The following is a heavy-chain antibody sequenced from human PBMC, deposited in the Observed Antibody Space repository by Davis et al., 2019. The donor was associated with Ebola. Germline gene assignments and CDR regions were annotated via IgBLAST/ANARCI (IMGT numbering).Heavy chain of an antibody. J-gene: IGHJ5*02. D-gene: IGHD2-15*01. V-gene: IGHV4-39*01. Sequence: GSLRLSCTVSGGSISSSSYYWGWIRQPPGKGLEWIGSIYYSGSTYYNPSLKSRVTISVDTSKNQFSLKLSSVTAADTAVYYCARWSSWWRGWWFDPWGQGTLVTVSS. CDR1: GGSISSSSYY. CDR2: IYYSGST. CDR3: ARWSSWWRGWWFDP.